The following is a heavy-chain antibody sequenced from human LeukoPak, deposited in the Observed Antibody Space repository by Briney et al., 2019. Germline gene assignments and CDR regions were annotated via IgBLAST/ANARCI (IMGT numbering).Heavy chain of an antibody. CDR1: GFTFSSYE. V-gene: IGHV3-48*03. CDR3: AKALSGSYGA. J-gene: IGHJ5*02. Sequence: GGSLRLSCAASGFTFSSYEMNWVRQAPGKGLEWVSYISSSGSTIYYADSVKGRFTISRDNSKNTLYLQMNSLRAEDTAVYYCAKALSGSYGAWGQGTLVTVSS. CDR2: ISSSGSTI. D-gene: IGHD1-26*01.